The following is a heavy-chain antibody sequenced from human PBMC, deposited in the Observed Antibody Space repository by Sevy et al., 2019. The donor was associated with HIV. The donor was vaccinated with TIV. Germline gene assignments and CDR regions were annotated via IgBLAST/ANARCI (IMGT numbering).Heavy chain of an antibody. CDR1: GFTFSSYV. V-gene: IGHV3-33*08. D-gene: IGHD2-21*02. Sequence: GGSLRLSCAASGFTFSSYVMHWVRQAPGKGLEWVALIWYDGTIKYYADSVKGRFTISRDNSKDTLFLQMNSLTPEDTAVYYCARGGGYSGGDCYSIDYWGQRALVTVSS. J-gene: IGHJ4*02. CDR3: ARGGGYSGGDCYSIDY. CDR2: IWYDGTIK.